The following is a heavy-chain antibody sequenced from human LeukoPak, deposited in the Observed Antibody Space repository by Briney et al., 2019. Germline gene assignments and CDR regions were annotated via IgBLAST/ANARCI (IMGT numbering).Heavy chain of an antibody. Sequence: ASVKVSCKASGYTFTSYGISWVRQAPGQGLEWMGWINPNSGGTNYAQKFQGRVTMTRDTSISTAYMELSRLRSDDTAVYYCAARQLYESFGDFDIWGQGTMVTVSS. CDR1: GYTFTSYG. CDR2: INPNSGGT. D-gene: IGHD3-22*01. J-gene: IGHJ3*02. V-gene: IGHV1-2*02. CDR3: AARQLYESFGDFDI.